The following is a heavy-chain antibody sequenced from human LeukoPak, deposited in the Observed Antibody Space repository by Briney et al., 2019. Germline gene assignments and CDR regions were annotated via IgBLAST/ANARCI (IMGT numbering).Heavy chain of an antibody. CDR2: LNPNSGNT. V-gene: IGHV1-8*01. CDR3: ARGVPRYCRSPGRAAAGICSVY. J-gene: IGHJ4*02. Sequence: ASVKVSCKASGYTFTSYDINRVRQATGQGLEWMGWLNPNSGNTDYAQKFQGRVTMTRNTSISTAYMELSSLKSEDTAVYYCARGVPRYCRSPGRAAAGICSVYWGQGTLVTVSS. CDR1: GYTFTSYD. D-gene: IGHD6-13*01.